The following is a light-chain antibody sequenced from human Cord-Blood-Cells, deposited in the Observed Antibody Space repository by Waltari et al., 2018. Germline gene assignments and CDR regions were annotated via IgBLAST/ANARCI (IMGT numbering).Light chain of an antibody. V-gene: IGLV2-14*01. Sequence: QSALTQPASVSGSPGQSITISCTGTSSYVGGYNYVPWYQQHPGKAPKLMIYDVSKRPSGVSNRFSGSKSGNTASLTISGLQAEDEADYYCSSYTSSGTYVFGTGTKVTVL. CDR3: SSYTSSGTYV. CDR1: SSYVGGYNY. J-gene: IGLJ1*01. CDR2: DVS.